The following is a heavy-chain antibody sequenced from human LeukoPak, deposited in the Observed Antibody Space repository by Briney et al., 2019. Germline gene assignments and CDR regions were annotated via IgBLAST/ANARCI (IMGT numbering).Heavy chain of an antibody. Sequence: PGGSLRLSCAASEFTFSSYAMSWVRQAPGKGLEWVSAISGSGGSTYYADSVKGRFTISRDNSKNTLYLQMNSLRAEDTAVYYCAKEVYGSSWYGIDYWGQGTLVTVSS. D-gene: IGHD6-13*01. CDR1: EFTFSSYA. V-gene: IGHV3-23*01. CDR3: AKEVYGSSWYGIDY. J-gene: IGHJ4*02. CDR2: ISGSGGST.